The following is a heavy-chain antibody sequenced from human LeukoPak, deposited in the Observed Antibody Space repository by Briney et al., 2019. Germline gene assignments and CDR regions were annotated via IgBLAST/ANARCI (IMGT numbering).Heavy chain of an antibody. J-gene: IGHJ4*02. V-gene: IGHV5-51*01. Sequence: GESLRISCKGSGYSFTSYWIGWVRPMPGKGLEWMGVIYPGDSDTRYSPSFQGQVTISADKSISTAYLQWSSLKASDTAMYYCARPYYYGSGSYYFDYWGQGTLVTVSS. CDR1: GYSFTSYW. CDR2: IYPGDSDT. D-gene: IGHD3-10*01. CDR3: ARPYYYGSGSYYFDY.